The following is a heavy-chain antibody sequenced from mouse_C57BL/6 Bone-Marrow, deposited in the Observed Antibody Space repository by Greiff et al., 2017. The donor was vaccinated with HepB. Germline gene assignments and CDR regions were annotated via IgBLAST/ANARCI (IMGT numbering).Heavy chain of an antibody. D-gene: IGHD1-1*01. CDR3: ARLLPWFAY. CDR1: GYTFTSYW. V-gene: IGHV1-55*01. Sequence: QVHVKQPGAELVKPGASVKMSCKASGYTFTSYWITWVKQRPGQGLEWIGDIYPGSGSTNYNEKFKSKATLTVDTASSTAYMRLSSLTSEDSAVYYCARLLPWFAYWGQGTLVTVSA. CDR2: IYPGSGST. J-gene: IGHJ3*01.